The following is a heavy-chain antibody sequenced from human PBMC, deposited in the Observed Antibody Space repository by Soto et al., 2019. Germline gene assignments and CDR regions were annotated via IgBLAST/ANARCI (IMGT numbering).Heavy chain of an antibody. CDR3: ARTYDILTGYYNRGWFDP. CDR2: ISAYNGNT. CDR1: GYTFTSYG. J-gene: IGHJ5*02. V-gene: IGHV1-18*01. Sequence: QVQLVQSGAEVKKPGASVKVSCKASGYTFTSYGISWVRQAPGQGLEWMGWISAYNGNTNYAQKLQGRVTMTTDTSTSTGYMELRSLRSDDTAVYYCARTYDILTGYYNRGWFDPWGQGTLVTVSS. D-gene: IGHD3-9*01.